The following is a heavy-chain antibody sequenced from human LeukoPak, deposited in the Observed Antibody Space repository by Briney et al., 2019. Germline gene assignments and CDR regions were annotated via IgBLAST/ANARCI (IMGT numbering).Heavy chain of an antibody. CDR2: IIPIFGTA. D-gene: IGHD3-22*01. CDR1: GGTFSSYA. CDR3: ARAPLASRYSGYNDY. V-gene: IGHV1-69*13. Sequence: PGASVTVSCKASGGTFSSYAISWVRQAPGQGLEWMGGIIPIFGTANYAQKFQGRVTITADESTSTAYMELSSLRSEDTAVYYCARAPLASRYSGYNDYWGQGTLVTVSS. J-gene: IGHJ4*02.